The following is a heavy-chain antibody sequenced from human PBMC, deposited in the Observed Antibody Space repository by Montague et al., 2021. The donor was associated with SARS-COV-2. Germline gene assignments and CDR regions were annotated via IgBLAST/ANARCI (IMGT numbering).Heavy chain of an antibody. CDR1: SGSIISSGYY. J-gene: IGHJ4*02. V-gene: IGHV4-39*02. D-gene: IGHD3-10*01. CDR3: ARGMIRGVTTSFDY. Sequence: SETLSLTCSVSSGSIISSGYYWGWIRQPPGKELEWIGNIYYSGTTYYNQSLQSRGTISVDTSKNHLSLRLSSVTAADTAVYFCARGMIRGVTTSFDYWGQGSQVTVSS. CDR2: IYYSGTT.